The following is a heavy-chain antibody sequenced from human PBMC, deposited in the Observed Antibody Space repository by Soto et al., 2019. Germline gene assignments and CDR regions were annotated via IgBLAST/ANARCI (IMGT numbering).Heavy chain of an antibody. CDR3: ARDGGGFGELSGYMDV. Sequence: VKVSCKASGYTFTGYYMHWVRQAPGQGLEWMGWINPNSGGTNYAQKFQGWVTMTRDTSISTAYMELSRLRSDDTAVYYCARDGGGFGELSGYMDVWGKGTTVTVSS. J-gene: IGHJ6*03. CDR2: INPNSGGT. CDR1: GYTFTGYY. V-gene: IGHV1-2*04. D-gene: IGHD3-10*01.